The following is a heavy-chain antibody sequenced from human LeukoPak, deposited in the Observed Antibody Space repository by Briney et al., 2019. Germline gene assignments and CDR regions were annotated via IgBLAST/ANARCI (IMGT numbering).Heavy chain of an antibody. Sequence: SQTLSLTCAVSGGSISSGGYSWSWIRQPPGKGLEWIGYIYYSGSTNYNPSLKSRVTISVDTSKNQFSLKLSSVTAADTAVYYCARTTEAHSWRTRYYDYYMDVWGKGTTVTVSS. V-gene: IGHV4-30-4*07. J-gene: IGHJ6*03. D-gene: IGHD6-13*01. CDR2: IYYSGST. CDR1: GGSISSGGYS. CDR3: ARTTEAHSWRTRYYDYYMDV.